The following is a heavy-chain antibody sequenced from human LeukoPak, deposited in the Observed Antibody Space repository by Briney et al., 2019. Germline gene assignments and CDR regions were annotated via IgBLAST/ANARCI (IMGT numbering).Heavy chain of an antibody. CDR2: IYYSGST. V-gene: IGHV4-59*08. D-gene: IGHD6-19*01. CDR1: SRSLSSFY. CDR3: ARQGAVAGFDY. Sequence: SETLSLTCTVSSRSLSSFYWRWIRQPPGKGREWNGYIYYSGSTNYNPSLKSRVTISVDTSKNQFSLKLSSVTAADTAVYYCARQGAVAGFDYWGQGTLVTVSS. J-gene: IGHJ4*02.